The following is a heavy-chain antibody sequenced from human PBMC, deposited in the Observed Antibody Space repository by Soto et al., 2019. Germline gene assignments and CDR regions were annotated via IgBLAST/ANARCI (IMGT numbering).Heavy chain of an antibody. D-gene: IGHD5-18*01. V-gene: IGHV1-18*01. CDR3: APHTLDTGMPSGY. CDR1: GYTFTNYG. J-gene: IGHJ4*02. Sequence: QVQLVQSGAEVREPGASVKVSCKASGYTFTNYGVSWVRQAPGQGLEWMGWIGGYKGNTNDAQKLQGRVTLTTDTSTSTAYMELRSLGSDDTAVYYCAPHTLDTGMPSGYWGQGTLVTVSS. CDR2: IGGYKGNT.